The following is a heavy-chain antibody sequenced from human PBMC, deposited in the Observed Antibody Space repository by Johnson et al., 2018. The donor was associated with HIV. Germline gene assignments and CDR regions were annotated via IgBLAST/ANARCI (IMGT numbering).Heavy chain of an antibody. D-gene: IGHD4-17*01. Sequence: VQLVESGGGLVQPGGSLRLSCAASGFTVSSNYMSWVRQAPGKGLEWVSVIYSGDSTYYADSVKGRFTISRDNSKNTPYLQMNRLRAEDTAVYYCARMTTTVSHHDGFDIWGQGTMVTVSS. CDR3: ARMTTTVSHHDGFDI. V-gene: IGHV3-66*01. J-gene: IGHJ3*02. CDR1: GFTVSSNY. CDR2: IYSGDST.